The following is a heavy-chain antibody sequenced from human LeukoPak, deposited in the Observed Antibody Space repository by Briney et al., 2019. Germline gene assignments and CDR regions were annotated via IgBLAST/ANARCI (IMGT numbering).Heavy chain of an antibody. CDR2: ISSSSSYI. CDR1: GLTFSSYS. Sequence: PGGSLRLSCAASGLTFSSYSMNWVRKAPGKGLEWVSSISSSSSYIYYAGSLKGRFTISRDNAKNSLYMQMNSVRAEDTGVYYGAREEAAGVWGQGTLVTVSS. CDR3: AREEAAGV. J-gene: IGHJ4*02. D-gene: IGHD6-25*01. V-gene: IGHV3-21*01.